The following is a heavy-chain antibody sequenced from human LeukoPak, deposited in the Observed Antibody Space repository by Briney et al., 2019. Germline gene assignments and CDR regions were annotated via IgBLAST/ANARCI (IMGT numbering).Heavy chain of an antibody. V-gene: IGHV4-38-2*02. Sequence: PSETLSLTCTRSGYSISSGHYWGWIRQPPGKGLEWAGSIYHSGSTYYNPSLKGRVTISVDTSKNQFSLKLSSVTAADTAVYYCASELSLYDFDYWGQGTLVTVSS. D-gene: IGHD3-16*02. CDR2: IYHSGST. CDR1: GYSISSGHY. J-gene: IGHJ4*02. CDR3: ASELSLYDFDY.